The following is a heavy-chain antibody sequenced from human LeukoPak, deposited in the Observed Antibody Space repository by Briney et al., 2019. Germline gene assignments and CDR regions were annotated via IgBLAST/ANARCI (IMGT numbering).Heavy chain of an antibody. CDR2: IYTSGST. CDR1: GGSISSYY. D-gene: IGHD5-18*01. CDR3: ARVSPRGYSYGQLWIEP. J-gene: IGHJ5*02. Sequence: SETLSLTCTVSGGSISSYYWSWIRQPAGKGLERIGRIYTSGSTNYNPSLKSRVTMSVDTSKNQFSLKLSSVTAADTAVYYCARVSPRGYSYGQLWIEPWGQGTLVTVYS. V-gene: IGHV4-4*07.